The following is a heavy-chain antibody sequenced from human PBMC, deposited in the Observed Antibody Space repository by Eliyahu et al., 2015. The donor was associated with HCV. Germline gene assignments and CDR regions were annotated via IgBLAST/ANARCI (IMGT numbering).Heavy chain of an antibody. V-gene: IGHV3-7*01. CDR1: GFTFSTYW. CDR2: IKQDGSEK. J-gene: IGHJ6*02. Sequence: EVQLVESGGGLVQPGGSLRLSCAASGFTFSTYWMSWVRQAPGKGLEWVANIKQDGSEKYYVDSVKGRFTISRDNARNSLYLQMNSLRAEDTAVYYCARVRPYLYGALREDYYYGVDVWGQGTTVTVSS. CDR3: ARVRPYLYGALREDYYYGVDV. D-gene: IGHD4-17*01.